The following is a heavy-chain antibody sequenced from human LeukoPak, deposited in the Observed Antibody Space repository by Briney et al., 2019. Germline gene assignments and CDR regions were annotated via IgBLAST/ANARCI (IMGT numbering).Heavy chain of an antibody. V-gene: IGHV3-49*03. CDR3: SRGSGWLSVY. Sequence: GGSLRLSCTASGLTFGDYLMSWFRQAPGKGLEWIGFISGGATEYAASVKGRFTISRDDSTSIAYLQMNSLTTEDTAVYYCSRGSGWLSVYWGQGTLVTVSS. CDR2: ISGGAT. D-gene: IGHD6-19*01. J-gene: IGHJ4*02. CDR1: GLTFGDYL.